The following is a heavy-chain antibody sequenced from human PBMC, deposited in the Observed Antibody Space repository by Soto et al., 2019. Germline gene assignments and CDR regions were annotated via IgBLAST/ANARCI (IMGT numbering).Heavy chain of an antibody. CDR2: IYYSGST. CDR3: AKPYSSSSKSPRAYYGMDV. Sequence: SETLSLTCTVSGGSISSSSYYWGWIRQPPGKGLEWIGSIYYSGSTYYNPSLKSRVTISVDTSKNQFSLKLSSVTAADTAVYYCAKPYSSSSKSPRAYYGMDVWGQGTTVTVSS. J-gene: IGHJ6*02. CDR1: GGSISSSSYY. D-gene: IGHD6-6*01. V-gene: IGHV4-39*01.